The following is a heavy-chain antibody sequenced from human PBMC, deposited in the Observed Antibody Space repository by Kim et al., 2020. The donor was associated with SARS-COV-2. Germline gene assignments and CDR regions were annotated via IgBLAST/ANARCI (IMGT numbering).Heavy chain of an antibody. Sequence: SETLSLTCTVSGGSISSGGYYWSWIRQHPGKGLEWIGYIYYSGSTYYNPSLKSRVTISVDTSKNQFSLKLSSVTAADTTVYYCARAWGCSGGSCYSGLNWFDPWGQGTLVTVSS. D-gene: IGHD2-15*01. J-gene: IGHJ5*02. CDR1: GGSISSGGYY. CDR3: ARAWGCSGGSCYSGLNWFDP. V-gene: IGHV4-31*03. CDR2: IYYSGST.